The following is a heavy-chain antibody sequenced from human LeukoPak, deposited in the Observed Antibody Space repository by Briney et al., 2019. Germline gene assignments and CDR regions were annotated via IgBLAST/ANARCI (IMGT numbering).Heavy chain of an antibody. CDR2: ISYDGSNK. J-gene: IGHJ4*02. D-gene: IGHD1-14*01. CDR3: AKVGRAGYNLSVGY. Sequence: GGSLRLSCAASGFTFSSYWMHWVRQAPGEGLEWVAVISYDGSNKYYADSVKGRFTISRDNSKNTLYLQMNSLRAEDTAVYYCAKVGRAGYNLSVGYWGQGTLVTVSS. V-gene: IGHV3-30*18. CDR1: GFTFSSYW.